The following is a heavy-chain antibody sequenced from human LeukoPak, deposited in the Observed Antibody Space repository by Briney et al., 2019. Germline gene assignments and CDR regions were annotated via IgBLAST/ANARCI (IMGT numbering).Heavy chain of an antibody. Sequence: GGSLRLSCAVSGLTFSISGIHWVRQAPGKGLEWVSSISSSSSYIYYADSVKGRFTISRDNAKNSLYLQMNSLRAEDTAVYYCAREVGGIVVVPAAIDYWGQGTLVTVSS. CDR1: GLTFSISG. CDR2: ISSSSSYI. CDR3: AREVGGIVVVPAAIDY. V-gene: IGHV3-21*01. J-gene: IGHJ4*02. D-gene: IGHD2-2*01.